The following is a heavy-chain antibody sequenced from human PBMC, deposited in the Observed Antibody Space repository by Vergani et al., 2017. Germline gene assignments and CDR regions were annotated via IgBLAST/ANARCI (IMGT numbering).Heavy chain of an antibody. J-gene: IGHJ6*02. V-gene: IGHV4-61*02. CDR1: GGSINTGAYY. Sequence: QVQIQESGPRLVRPSQTLSLTCTVSGGSINTGAYYWSWIRQPAGKGLEWIGRVYTSGMTNYNPSLKSRVTILVDRSKSQLSLKLTSVTAGDTAVYFCARELSYYYGSGSDDYNPYYYEGMDVWGPGTTVTVSS. D-gene: IGHD3-10*01. CDR3: ARELSYYYGSGSDDYNPYYYEGMDV. CDR2: VYTSGMT.